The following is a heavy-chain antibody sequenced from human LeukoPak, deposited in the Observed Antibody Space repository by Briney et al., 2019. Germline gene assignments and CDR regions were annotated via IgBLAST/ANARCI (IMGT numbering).Heavy chain of an antibody. CDR2: ISYDGSKK. CDR3: ARNFRDGYNNSFDY. D-gene: IGHD5-24*01. CDR1: GFTFSSYA. Sequence: GGSLRLSCAASGFTFSSYAMHWVRQAPGKGLEWVTIISYDGSKKYYADYVKGRFTISRDNSKNTLYLQMNSLRAEDTAVHYCARNFRDGYNNSFDYWGQGTLVTVSS. V-gene: IGHV3-30*04. J-gene: IGHJ4*02.